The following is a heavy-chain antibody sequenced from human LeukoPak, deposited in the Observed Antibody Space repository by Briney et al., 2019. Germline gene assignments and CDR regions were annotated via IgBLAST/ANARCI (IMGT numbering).Heavy chain of an antibody. J-gene: IGHJ4*02. CDR2: VYNSGST. CDR3: ARDTAMVLDY. D-gene: IGHD5-18*01. Sequence: SETLSLTCTVSGGSISSGRYWRSWIRQHPGKGLEWIGYVYNSGSTYYSPSLRSRLSMSVDTSKNQFSLNLSSVTAADTAVYYCARDTAMVLDYWGQGTLVTVSS. V-gene: IGHV4-31*03. CDR1: GGSISSGRYW.